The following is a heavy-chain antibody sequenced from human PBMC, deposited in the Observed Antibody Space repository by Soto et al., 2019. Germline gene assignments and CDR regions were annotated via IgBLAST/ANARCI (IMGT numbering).Heavy chain of an antibody. Sequence: HPGGSLRLSCAASGFTVSSNYMSWVRQAPGKGLEWVSVIYSGGSTYYADSVKGRFTISRDNSKNTLYLQMNSLRAEDTAVYYCARDRGGYDSGSFDYWGQGTLVTVSS. J-gene: IGHJ4*02. CDR1: GFTVSSNY. D-gene: IGHD5-12*01. V-gene: IGHV3-66*01. CDR3: ARDRGGYDSGSFDY. CDR2: IYSGGST.